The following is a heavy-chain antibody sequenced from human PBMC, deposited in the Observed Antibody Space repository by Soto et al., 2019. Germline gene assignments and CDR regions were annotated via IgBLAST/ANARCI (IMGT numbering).Heavy chain of an antibody. Sequence: GGSLRLSCAASGFTFSSYAMTWVRQAPGKGLEWVSTLSGSSGTTYDADFVKGRFTISRDNSKNTLYLQMNGLRADDTAIYYCAKELVTALYYGMDVWGRGTTVTAP. CDR3: AKELVTALYYGMDV. CDR2: LSGSSGTT. D-gene: IGHD2-15*01. V-gene: IGHV3-23*01. J-gene: IGHJ6*02. CDR1: GFTFSSYA.